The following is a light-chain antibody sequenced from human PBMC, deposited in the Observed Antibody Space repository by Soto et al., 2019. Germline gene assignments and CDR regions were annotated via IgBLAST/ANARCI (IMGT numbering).Light chain of an antibody. CDR3: QQYSDWPIT. J-gene: IGKJ5*01. CDR2: GAF. CDR1: QSISNT. V-gene: IGKV3-15*01. Sequence: EVVMTQSPATLSVSPGERATLSCRASQSISNTLVWYQQKPGQAPRRLISGAFNRATGIPARFRGSGSGTDFTLTISSVQSEDFAVYYCQQYSDWPITFGQGTRLEI.